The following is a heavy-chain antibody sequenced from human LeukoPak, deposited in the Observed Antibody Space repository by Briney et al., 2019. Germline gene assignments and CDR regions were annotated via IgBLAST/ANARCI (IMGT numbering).Heavy chain of an antibody. J-gene: IGHJ4*02. V-gene: IGHV1-18*01. CDR3: ARGAHCSSTSCLYYFDY. D-gene: IGHD2-2*01. CDR1: GYTFTSYG. Sequence: ASVKVSCKASGYTFTSYGISWVRQAPGQGLEWMGWISAYDGNTNYAQKLQGRVTMTTDTSTSIAYMELRSLRSDDTVVYYCARGAHCSSTSCLYYFDYWGQGTLVTVSP. CDR2: ISAYDGNT.